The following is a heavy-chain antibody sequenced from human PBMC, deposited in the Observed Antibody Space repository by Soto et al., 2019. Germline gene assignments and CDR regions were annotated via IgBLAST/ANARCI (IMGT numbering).Heavy chain of an antibody. CDR2: IFSNDEK. Sequence: MGVSWIRQPPGKALEWLAHIFSNDEKSYSTSLKSRLTISKDTFKSQVVLTMTNMDPVDTATYYCVRIRLSSSPLYYYDMDVWGNRTT. J-gene: IGHJ6*03. D-gene: IGHD6-6*01. V-gene: IGHV2-26*01. CDR1: MG. CDR3: VRIRLSSSPLYYYDMDV.